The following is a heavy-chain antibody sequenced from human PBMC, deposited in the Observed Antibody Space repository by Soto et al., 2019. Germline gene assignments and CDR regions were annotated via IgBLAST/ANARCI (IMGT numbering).Heavy chain of an antibody. CDR2: IKPDESEK. V-gene: IGHV3-7*01. J-gene: IGHJ5*02. Sequence: LRLSCTASGFTFSDSWMTWVRQAPGKGLEWVAKIKPDESEKKYADSVKGRFSISRDNAKNSMYLQMDSLRGEDTAVYYCVRGGSNYASWGQGTLVTVSS. CDR1: GFTFSDSW. CDR3: VRGGSNYAS. D-gene: IGHD4-4*01.